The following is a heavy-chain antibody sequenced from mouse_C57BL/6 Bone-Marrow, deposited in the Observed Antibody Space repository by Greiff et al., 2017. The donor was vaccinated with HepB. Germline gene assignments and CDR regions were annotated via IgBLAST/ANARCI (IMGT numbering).Heavy chain of an antibody. V-gene: IGHV6-6*01. D-gene: IGHD1-1*01. J-gene: IGHJ2*01. CDR2: IRNKANNHAT. Sequence: DVMLVESGGGLVQPGGSMKLSCAASGFTFSDAWMDWVRQSPEKGLEWVAEIRNKANNHATYYAESVKGRFTISRDDSKSSVYRQMNSLRAEDTGSYYCTSYYYGSSYDYVDYWGQGTTLTVSS. CDR1: GFTFSDAW. CDR3: TSYYYGSSYDYVDY.